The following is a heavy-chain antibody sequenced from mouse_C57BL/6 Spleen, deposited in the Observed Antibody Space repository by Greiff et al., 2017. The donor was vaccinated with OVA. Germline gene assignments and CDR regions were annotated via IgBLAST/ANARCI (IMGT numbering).Heavy chain of an antibody. V-gene: IGHV1-52*01. Sequence: VQLQQPGAELVRPGSSVKLSCKASGYTFTSYWMHWVKQRPIQGLEWIGNIDPSDSETHYNQKFKDKATLTVDKSSSTAYMQLSSLTSEDSAVYYCARWDYDLAMDYWGQGTSVTVSS. CDR1: GYTFTSYW. CDR2: IDPSDSET. CDR3: ARWDYDLAMDY. D-gene: IGHD2-4*01. J-gene: IGHJ4*01.